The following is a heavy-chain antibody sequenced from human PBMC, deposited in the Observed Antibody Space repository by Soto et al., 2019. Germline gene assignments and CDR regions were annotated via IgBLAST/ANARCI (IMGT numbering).Heavy chain of an antibody. Sequence: QVQLVQSGAEVKKPGSSVKVSCKASGGTFSSYAISWVRQAPGQGLEWMGGIIPIFGTANYAQKFQGRVTITADESTISAYMELSSLRAEYTAVYSCARTLGGAAFDYWGQGTLVTVSS. CDR1: GGTFSSYA. CDR3: ARTLGGAAFDY. CDR2: IIPIFGTA. J-gene: IGHJ4*02. V-gene: IGHV1-69*01. D-gene: IGHD3-16*01.